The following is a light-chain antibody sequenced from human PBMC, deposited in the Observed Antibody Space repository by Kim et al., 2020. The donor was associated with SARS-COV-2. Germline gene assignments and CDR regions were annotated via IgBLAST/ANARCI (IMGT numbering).Light chain of an antibody. CDR3: QAWDSSNAV. CDR1: TLGDKY. CDR2: QDS. V-gene: IGLV3-1*01. Sequence: SYELTQPPSVSVSPGQTASITCSGDTLGDKYACWYQQKPGQSPVLVIYQDSKRPSGIPERFSGSNSGNTATLTISGTQAMDEADYYCQAWDSSNAVFGTGTKVTVL. J-gene: IGLJ1*01.